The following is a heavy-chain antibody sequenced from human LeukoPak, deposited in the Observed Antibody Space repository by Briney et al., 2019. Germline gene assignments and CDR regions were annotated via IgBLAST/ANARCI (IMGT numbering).Heavy chain of an antibody. J-gene: IGHJ4*02. Sequence: PGGSLRLSCAASGFTFSNYAMSWVRQAPGKGLEWVSAISGSGGSTYYADSVKGRFTISRDNSKNTLYLQMNSLRAEDTAVYYCAKDPYYDFWSGYPNYFDYWGQGTLVTVSS. V-gene: IGHV3-23*01. CDR1: GFTFSNYA. D-gene: IGHD3-3*01. CDR2: ISGSGGST. CDR3: AKDPYYDFWSGYPNYFDY.